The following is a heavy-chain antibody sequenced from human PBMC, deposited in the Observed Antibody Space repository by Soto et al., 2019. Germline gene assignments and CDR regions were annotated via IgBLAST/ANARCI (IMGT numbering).Heavy chain of an antibody. Sequence: QVQLVQSGSSVKKPGSSVKVSCKASGGTFSSYAISWVRQAPGQGLEWMGGIIPIFNATPYAQKFQGRVTITADESTSTAYMELSSLRSEDTAVYYCARNGGGGYDSSGYYCYWGQGTLVTVSS. CDR3: ARNGGGGYDSSGYYCY. D-gene: IGHD3-22*01. CDR1: GGTFSSYA. CDR2: IIPIFNAT. J-gene: IGHJ4*02. V-gene: IGHV1-69*01.